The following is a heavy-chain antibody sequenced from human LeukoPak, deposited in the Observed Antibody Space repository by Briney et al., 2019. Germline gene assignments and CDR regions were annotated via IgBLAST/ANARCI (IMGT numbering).Heavy chain of an antibody. D-gene: IGHD6-19*01. V-gene: IGHV3-7*01. Sequence: PGGSLRLSCAASGFTFSGYWMSWVRQAPGKGLEWVANIKQDGSEKYYVESVKGRFTISRDNAKNSLYLQMNSLRAEDTAVYYCARLYGSGEYYFDYWGQGTLVTVSS. CDR2: IKQDGSEK. CDR1: GFTFSGYW. CDR3: ARLYGSGEYYFDY. J-gene: IGHJ4*02.